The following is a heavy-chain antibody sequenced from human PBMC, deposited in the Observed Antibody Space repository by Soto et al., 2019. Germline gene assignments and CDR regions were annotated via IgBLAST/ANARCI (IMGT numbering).Heavy chain of an antibody. J-gene: IGHJ4*02. V-gene: IGHV3-74*01. Sequence: SLRLSCAASGFIFSNYWMHWVRQAPGKGLGWVSRINADGSTTTYADSVKGRFTISRDNATNTLYLQMNSLRAEDTAVYYCVFLGGYAGGYWGQGTLVTVSS. CDR2: INADGSTT. CDR3: VFLGGYAGGY. CDR1: GFIFSNYW. D-gene: IGHD5-12*01.